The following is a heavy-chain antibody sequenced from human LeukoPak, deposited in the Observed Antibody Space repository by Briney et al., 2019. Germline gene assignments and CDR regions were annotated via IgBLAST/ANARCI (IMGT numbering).Heavy chain of an antibody. CDR3: ARGESAYSSSSGLDY. D-gene: IGHD6-6*01. J-gene: IGHJ4*02. CDR1: GYTFTSYD. V-gene: IGHV1-46*01. Sequence: ASVKVSCKASGYTFTSYDINWVRQAPGQGLEWMGIINPSGGSTSYAQKFQGRVTMTRDTSTSTVYMELSSLRSEDTAVYYCARGESAYSSSSGLDYWGQGTLVTVSS. CDR2: INPSGGST.